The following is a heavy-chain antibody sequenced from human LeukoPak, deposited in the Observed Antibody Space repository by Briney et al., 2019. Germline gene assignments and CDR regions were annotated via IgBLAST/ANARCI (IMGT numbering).Heavy chain of an antibody. CDR2: KYYSGDT. J-gene: IGHJ4*02. Sequence: PSETLSLTCTVSGGSISSYYWSWIRQAPGKGLEWIGDKYYSGDTNYAPSLKSRVTISVDTSKNQFSLKLSSVTAADTAVYYCARIIAGRLDFWGQGTLVTVSS. CDR3: ARIIAGRLDF. D-gene: IGHD6-6*01. V-gene: IGHV4-59*01. CDR1: GGSISSYY.